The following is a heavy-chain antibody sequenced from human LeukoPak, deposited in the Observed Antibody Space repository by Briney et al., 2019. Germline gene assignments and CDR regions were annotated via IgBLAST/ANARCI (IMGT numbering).Heavy chain of an antibody. V-gene: IGHV4-31*03. J-gene: IGHJ4*02. Sequence: SETLSLTCTVSGGSISSGGYYWSWLRQHPGKGLEWIGYIYYSGSTYYNPSLKSRVTISVDTSKNQFSLKLSSVTAADTAVYYCARESYSNYGPWHFDYWGQGTLVTVSS. CDR2: IYYSGST. CDR1: GGSISSGGYY. D-gene: IGHD4-11*01. CDR3: ARESYSNYGPWHFDY.